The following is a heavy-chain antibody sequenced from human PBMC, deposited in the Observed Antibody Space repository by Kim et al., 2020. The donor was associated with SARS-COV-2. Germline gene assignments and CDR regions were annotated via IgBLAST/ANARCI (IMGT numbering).Heavy chain of an antibody. Sequence: SVKVSCKASGGTFSSYAISWVRQAPGQGLEWMGGIIPIFGTANYAQKFQGRVTITADESTSTAYMELSSLRSEDTAVYYCARGDYYGSGNDYWGQGTLVTVSS. V-gene: IGHV1-69*13. D-gene: IGHD3-10*01. CDR1: GGTFSSYA. J-gene: IGHJ4*02. CDR3: ARGDYYGSGNDY. CDR2: IIPIFGTA.